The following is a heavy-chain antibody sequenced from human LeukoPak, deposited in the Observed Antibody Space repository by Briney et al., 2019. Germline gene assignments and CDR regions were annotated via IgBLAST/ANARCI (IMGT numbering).Heavy chain of an antibody. V-gene: IGHV3-73*01. CDR2: IRSKGKSYAT. CDR1: GFTFSGSA. CDR3: ARARVQGDILTGYLYYFDY. D-gene: IGHD3-9*01. Sequence: GGSLKLSCAASGFTFSGSAMHWVRQASGKGLEWVGRIRSKGKSYATAYDASVKGRFTISRDDSKNTAYLQMNSLKTEDTAVYYCARARVQGDILTGYLYYFDYWGQGTLVTVSS. J-gene: IGHJ4*02.